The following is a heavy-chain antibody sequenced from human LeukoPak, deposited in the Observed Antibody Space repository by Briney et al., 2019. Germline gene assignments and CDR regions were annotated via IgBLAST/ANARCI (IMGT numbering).Heavy chain of an antibody. Sequence: GGSLRLSCAASGFTFSSYWMSWVRQAPGRGLEWVSAMSGSGGSTYYADSVKGRFTISRDNSKNTLYLQMNSLRAEDTAVYYCAELGITMIGGVWGKGTTVTISS. V-gene: IGHV3-23*01. D-gene: IGHD3-10*02. CDR2: MSGSGGST. CDR3: AELGITMIGGV. J-gene: IGHJ6*04. CDR1: GFTFSSYW.